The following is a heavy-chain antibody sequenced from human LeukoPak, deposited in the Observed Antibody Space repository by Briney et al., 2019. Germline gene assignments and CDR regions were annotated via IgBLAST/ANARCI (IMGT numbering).Heavy chain of an antibody. CDR2: INPNSGGT. V-gene: IGHV1-2*02. Sequence: ASVKVSCKASGYTFTGYYMHWVRQAPGQGLEWMGWINPNSGGTSYAQKFQGRVTMTRDMSTSTVYMELSNLRPEDTAVYYCAKDRVGNSGSYSFFDSWGQGTLVTVSS. CDR3: AKDRVGNSGSYSFFDS. CDR1: GYTFTGYY. J-gene: IGHJ4*02. D-gene: IGHD3-10*01.